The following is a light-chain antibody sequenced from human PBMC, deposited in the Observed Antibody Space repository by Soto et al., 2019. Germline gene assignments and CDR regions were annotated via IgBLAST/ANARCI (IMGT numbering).Light chain of an antibody. Sequence: EIVMTQSPATLSVSPGERATLSCRASQSVSSNLAWYQQKPGQAPRLLIYGASTRATGIPAKFSGSGSGTEFTLTISSLQSEDFAVYYCQQYNNWPPVTFGPGTNVDIK. CDR1: QSVSSN. V-gene: IGKV3-15*01. J-gene: IGKJ3*01. CDR2: GAS. CDR3: QQYNNWPPVT.